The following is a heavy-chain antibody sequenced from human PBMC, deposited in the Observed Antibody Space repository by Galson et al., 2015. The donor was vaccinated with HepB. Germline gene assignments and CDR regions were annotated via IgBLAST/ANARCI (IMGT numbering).Heavy chain of an antibody. CDR1: GFSFRSSW. CDR2: IKQDGSEK. CDR3: ARASPLPQTSAYYGALWFDY. Sequence: SLRLSCAASGFSFRSSWMRWVRQAPGKGLEWVADIKQDGSEKYYVDSVKGRFTISRDNTKNSLYLQMNSLRAEDTAVYYCARASPLPQTSAYYGALWFDYWAPRTLLTVSS. V-gene: IGHV3-7*01. J-gene: IGHJ4*01. D-gene: IGHD3-22*01.